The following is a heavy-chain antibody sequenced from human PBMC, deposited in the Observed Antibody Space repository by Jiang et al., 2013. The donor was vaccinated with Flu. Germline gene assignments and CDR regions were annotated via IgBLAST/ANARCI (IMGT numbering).Heavy chain of an antibody. D-gene: IGHD5-12*01. Sequence: SGAEVRKPGTSLKISCKSSGYIFNKYYIHWMRQAPGQGLEWVGIVRPSGSTNFAQKFQGRVTMTSDAPTSTVYLELSSLTSEDTAVYYCARDNSGWAFDYWGQGTLVTVSS. CDR3: ARDNSGWAFDY. CDR1: GYIFNKYY. V-gene: IGHV1-46*02. J-gene: IGHJ4*02. CDR2: VRPSGST.